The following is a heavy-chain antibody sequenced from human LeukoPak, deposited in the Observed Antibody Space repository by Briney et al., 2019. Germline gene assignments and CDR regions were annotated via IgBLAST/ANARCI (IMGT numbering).Heavy chain of an antibody. CDR1: GFTFSNYG. J-gene: IGHJ4*02. Sequence: PGGSLRLSCSASGFTFSNYGMHWVRQAPGKGLEYISGISSNGGSTYYADSVKGRFTISRDNSKNTLYLQMSSLRAEDTAVYYCARALYGDPHFDSWGQGTLVTVSS. V-gene: IGHV3-64D*09. D-gene: IGHD4-17*01. CDR2: ISSNGGST. CDR3: ARALYGDPHFDS.